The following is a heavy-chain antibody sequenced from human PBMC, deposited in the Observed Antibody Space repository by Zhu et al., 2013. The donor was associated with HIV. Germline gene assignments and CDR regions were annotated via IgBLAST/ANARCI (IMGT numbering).Heavy chain of an antibody. J-gene: IGHJ6*02. D-gene: IGHD2-2*01. Sequence: QVQLVQSGAEVKKPGSSVKVSCKASGGTFSSYAISWVRQAPGQGLEWMGGIIPIFGTANYAQKFQGRVTITADESTSTAYMELSSLRSEDTAVYYCARGYCSSTSCYYQQLRQATFYYGMDGLGPKGPTVTVSS. V-gene: IGHV1-69*01. CDR1: GGTFSSYA. CDR3: ARGYCSSTSCYYQQLRQATFYYGMDG. CDR2: IIPIFGTA.